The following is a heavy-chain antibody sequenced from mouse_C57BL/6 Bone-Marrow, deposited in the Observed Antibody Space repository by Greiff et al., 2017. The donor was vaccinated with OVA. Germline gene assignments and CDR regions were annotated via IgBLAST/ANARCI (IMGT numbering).Heavy chain of an antibody. Sequence: VQLQQSGAELVKPGASVKLSCKASGYTFTEYTIHWVKQRSGQGLEWIGWFYPGSGSIKYNEKFKDKATLTADKSSSTVYMELSRLTSEDSAVYFCARHECLYGYDSYYAMDYWGQGTSVTVSS. CDR3: ARHECLYGYDSYYAMDY. D-gene: IGHD2-2*01. CDR1: GYTFTEYT. J-gene: IGHJ4*01. V-gene: IGHV1-62-2*01. CDR2: FYPGSGSI.